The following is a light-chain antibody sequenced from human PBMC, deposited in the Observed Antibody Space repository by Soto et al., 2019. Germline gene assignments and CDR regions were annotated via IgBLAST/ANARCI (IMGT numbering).Light chain of an antibody. Sequence: DIVMTQSPVTLSVSPGDRATLSCRASQSVGHNLAWFQQKPGQAPRLLIYGASAGATGIPDRFSGSGFGTEFTLTISSLQSEDLAVYYCQQYNNWPRTFGQGTNVE. CDR2: GAS. CDR3: QQYNNWPRT. V-gene: IGKV3-15*01. J-gene: IGKJ1*01. CDR1: QSVGHN.